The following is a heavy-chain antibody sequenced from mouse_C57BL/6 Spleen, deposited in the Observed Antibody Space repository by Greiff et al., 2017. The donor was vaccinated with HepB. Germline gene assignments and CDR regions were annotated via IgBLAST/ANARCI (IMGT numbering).Heavy chain of an antibody. Sequence: DVKLVESGGGLVKPGGSLKLSCAASGFTFSSYAMSWVRQTPEKRLEWVATISDGGSYTYYPDNVKGRFTISRDNAKNNLYLQMSHLKSEDTAMYYCARDRGVGAMDYWGQGTSVTVSS. D-gene: IGHD3-3*01. CDR3: ARDRGVGAMDY. J-gene: IGHJ4*01. CDR1: GFTFSSYA. V-gene: IGHV5-4*01. CDR2: ISDGGSYT.